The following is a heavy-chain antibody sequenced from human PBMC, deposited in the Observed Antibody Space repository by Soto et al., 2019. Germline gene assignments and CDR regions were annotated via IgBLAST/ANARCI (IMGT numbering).Heavy chain of an antibody. J-gene: IGHJ4*02. CDR2: ISSSSSYI. D-gene: IGHD3-3*02. CDR3: ARDESPIFGVVTTFDY. CDR1: GFTLSGYA. V-gene: IGHV3-21*01. Sequence: GGSLRLSCAASGFTLSGYAMDWVRQAPGKGLECVSSISSSSSYIYYADSVKGRFTISRDNAKNSLYLQMNSLRAEDTAVYYCARDESPIFGVVTTFDYWGQGTLVTVSS.